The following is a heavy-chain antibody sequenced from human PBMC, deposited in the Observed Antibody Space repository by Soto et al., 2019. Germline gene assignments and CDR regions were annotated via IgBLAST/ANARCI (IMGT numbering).Heavy chain of an antibody. CDR3: AKTYYDFWSGKRPGAFDI. Sequence: PGGSLRLSCAASGFTFSSYAMSWVRQAPGKGLEWVSAISGSGGSTYYADSVKGRFTISRDNSKNTLYLQMNSLRAEDTAVYYCAKTYYDFWSGKRPGAFDIWGQGTMVTV. V-gene: IGHV3-23*01. CDR2: ISGSGGST. J-gene: IGHJ3*02. D-gene: IGHD3-3*01. CDR1: GFTFSSYA.